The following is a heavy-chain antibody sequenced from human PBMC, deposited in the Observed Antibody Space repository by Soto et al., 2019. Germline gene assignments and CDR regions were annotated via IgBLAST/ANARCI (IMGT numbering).Heavy chain of an antibody. D-gene: IGHD2-15*01. Sequence: EVQLVESGGGLVKPGGSLRLSCAASGFTFSSYSMNWVRQAPGKGLEWVSSISSSSSYIYYADSVKGRFTISRDNAKNSLYLQMNSLRAEDTAVYYCARDWDTVVVVAATPGYMDVWGKGTTVTVSS. CDR1: GFTFSSYS. J-gene: IGHJ6*03. V-gene: IGHV3-21*01. CDR2: ISSSSSYI. CDR3: ARDWDTVVVVAATPGYMDV.